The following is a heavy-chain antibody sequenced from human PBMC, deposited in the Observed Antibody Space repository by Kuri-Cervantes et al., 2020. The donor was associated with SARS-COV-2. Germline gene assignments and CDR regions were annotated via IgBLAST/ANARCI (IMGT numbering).Heavy chain of an antibody. V-gene: IGHV3-9*01. CDR2: ISWNSGSI. CDR1: GFTFDDYA. CDR3: VRDGVHYYDSSGYYYGPFDY. J-gene: IGHJ4*02. D-gene: IGHD3-22*01. Sequence: GGSLRLSCAASGFTFDDYAMHWVRQAPGKGLEWVSGISWNSGSIGYADSVKGRFTISRDNAKNSLYLQMNSLRAEDTAVYYCVRDGVHYYDSSGYYYGPFDYWGQGTLVTVSS.